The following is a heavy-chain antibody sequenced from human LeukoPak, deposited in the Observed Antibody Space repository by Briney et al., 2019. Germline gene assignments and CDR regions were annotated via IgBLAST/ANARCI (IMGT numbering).Heavy chain of an antibody. CDR2: ISSSSSYI. CDR3: TTRRPDAFDI. J-gene: IGHJ3*02. V-gene: IGHV3-21*04. Sequence: PGGSLRLSCAASGFTLITYWMTWVRQAPGKGLEWVSSISSSSSYIYYADSVKGRFTISRDDSKNTAYLQMNSLKTEDTAVYYCTTRRPDAFDIWGQGTMVTVSS. CDR1: GFTLITYW.